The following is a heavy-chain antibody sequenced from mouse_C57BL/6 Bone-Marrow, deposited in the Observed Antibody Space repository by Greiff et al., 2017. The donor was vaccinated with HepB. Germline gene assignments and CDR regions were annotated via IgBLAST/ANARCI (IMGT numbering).Heavy chain of an antibody. J-gene: IGHJ1*03. CDR1: GIDFSRYW. Sequence: EVQLQQSGGGLVQPGGSLKLSCAASGIDFSRYWLSWVRRAPGKGLEWIGEINPDSSTINYAPSLKDKFIISRDNAKNTLYLQMSKVRSEDTALYYSARAILLRYWYFDVWGTGTTVTVSS. D-gene: IGHD1-1*01. CDR3: ARAILLRYWYFDV. V-gene: IGHV4-1*01. CDR2: INPDSSTI.